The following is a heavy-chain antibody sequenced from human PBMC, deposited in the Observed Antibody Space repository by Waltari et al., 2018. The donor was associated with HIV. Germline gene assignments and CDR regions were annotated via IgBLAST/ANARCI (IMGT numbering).Heavy chain of an antibody. V-gene: IGHV5-51*01. J-gene: IGHJ6*02. CDR2: IYPGDSAT. D-gene: IGHD2-2*01. CDR3: ARQGYCSSTSCQRWWYGMDV. CDR1: GYSFTSYW. Sequence: EVQLVQSGAEVKKPGESLKISCKGSGYSFTSYWIGWVGQMPGKGLEWMGIIYPGDSATRYSPSFQGQVTISADKSISTAYLQWSSLKASDTAMYYCARQGYCSSTSCQRWWYGMDVWGQGTTVTVSS.